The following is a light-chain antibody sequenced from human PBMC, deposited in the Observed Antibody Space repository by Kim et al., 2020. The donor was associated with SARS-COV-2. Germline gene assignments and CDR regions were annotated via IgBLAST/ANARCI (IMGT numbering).Light chain of an antibody. V-gene: IGKV3-11*01. J-gene: IGKJ1*01. CDR2: DAS. Sequence: SLSPGERANLSCGASQSVSSYLAWYQQKPGQAPRLLIYDASNRATGIPARFSGSGSGTDFTLTISSLEPEDFAVYYCQQRSNWPTFGQGTKVDIK. CDR1: QSVSSY. CDR3: QQRSNWPT.